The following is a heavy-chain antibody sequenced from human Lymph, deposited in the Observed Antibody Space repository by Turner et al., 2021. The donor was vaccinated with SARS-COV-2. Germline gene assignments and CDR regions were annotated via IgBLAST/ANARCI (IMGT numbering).Heavy chain of an antibody. CDR2: FDPEDGET. CDR3: ATVLCSGGSCYYYGMDV. J-gene: IGHJ6*02. D-gene: IGHD2-15*01. Sequence: QVQLVQSGAEVKKPGASMTVSCKVSGYTLTELSMHWVRQAPGKGLEWVGGFDPEDGETIYAQKFQGRVTMTEDTSTDTVYMELSSLRSEDTAVYYCATVLCSGGSCYYYGMDVWGQGTTVTVSS. V-gene: IGHV1-24*01. CDR1: GYTLTELS.